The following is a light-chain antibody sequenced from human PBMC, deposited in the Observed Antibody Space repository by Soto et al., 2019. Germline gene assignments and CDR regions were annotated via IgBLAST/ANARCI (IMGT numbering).Light chain of an antibody. V-gene: IGKV3-11*01. CDR3: QEGTYWQA. CDR1: QGVSGS. Sequence: PGVKASLSCRASQGVSGSFGWYQQIPRQDTGVIIYDASVSATVIPARFKGSCSGTDFTLTISSLEPEDFAVYYCQEGTYWQAFGEGTKVDIK. J-gene: IGKJ4*01. CDR2: DAS.